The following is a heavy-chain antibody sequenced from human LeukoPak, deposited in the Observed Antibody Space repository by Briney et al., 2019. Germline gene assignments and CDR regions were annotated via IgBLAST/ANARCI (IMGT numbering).Heavy chain of an antibody. J-gene: IGHJ6*02. CDR2: ISYDGSNK. CDR1: GFTFSSYA. CDR3: ARDPHSGYDFLRYYYYGMDV. Sequence: GGSLRLSCAASGFTFSSYAMHWVRQAPGKGLEWVAVISYDGSNKYYADSVKGRFTISRDNSKNTLYLQMNSLRAEDTAVYYCARDPHSGYDFLRYYYYGMDVWGQGTTVTVSS. V-gene: IGHV3-30-3*01. D-gene: IGHD5-12*01.